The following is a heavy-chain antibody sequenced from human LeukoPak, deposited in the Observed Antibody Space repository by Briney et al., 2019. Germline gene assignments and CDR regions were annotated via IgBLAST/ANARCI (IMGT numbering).Heavy chain of an antibody. CDR1: GYTFTSYG. V-gene: IGHV1-18*01. CDR2: ISAYNDNT. CDR3: ARDWRDGYNYYFDY. Sequence: GASVTVSCTSSGYTFTSYGISWVRQAPGQGLEGRGWISAYNDNTNYAQKLQGRVTMTTDTSTSTAYMELRSLRSDDTAVYYCARDWRDGYNYYFDYWGQGTLVTVSS. D-gene: IGHD5-24*01. J-gene: IGHJ4*02.